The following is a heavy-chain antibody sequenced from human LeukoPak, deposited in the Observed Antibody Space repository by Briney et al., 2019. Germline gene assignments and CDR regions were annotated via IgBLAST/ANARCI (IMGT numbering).Heavy chain of an antibody. CDR2: IARSGGYT. Sequence: GGSLRLSCAASGFTFTNYAMTWVRQAPGKGLEWVSAIARSGGYTYYADSVRGRFTISRDNSKNTLYLQMSSLRAEDTGVYYCAKLPAAGGDYVYMDSWGQGTLVTVSS. CDR1: GFTFTNYA. CDR3: AKLPAAGGDYVYMDS. V-gene: IGHV3-23*01. D-gene: IGHD3-16*01. J-gene: IGHJ4*02.